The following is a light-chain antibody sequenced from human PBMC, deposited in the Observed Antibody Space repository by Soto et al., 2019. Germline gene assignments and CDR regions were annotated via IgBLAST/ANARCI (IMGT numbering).Light chain of an antibody. CDR2: GAS. CDR1: QSVSSN. Sequence: EIVMTQSPAILSVSPGERATLSCRASQSVSSNLAWYQQKPGQAPRLLIYGASTRATGIPARFSGSGSGTEFTLTISSLQSEYFAVYYCQQYDNWPPWTFGQGTKVEIK. CDR3: QQYDNWPPWT. J-gene: IGKJ1*01. V-gene: IGKV3-15*01.